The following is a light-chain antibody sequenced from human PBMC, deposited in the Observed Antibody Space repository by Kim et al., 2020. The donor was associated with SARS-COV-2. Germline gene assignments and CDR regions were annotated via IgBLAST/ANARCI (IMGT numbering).Light chain of an antibody. V-gene: IGLV2-14*03. CDR1: SSDVGGYNY. Sequence: GVSITLPCPGTSSDVGGYNYVSWYQQHPGKAPKLMIYDVSNRPSGVSNRFSGSKSGNTASLTISGLQAEDEADYYCSSYTSSSTLVFGGGTQLTVL. CDR2: DVS. J-gene: IGLJ3*02. CDR3: SSYTSSSTLV.